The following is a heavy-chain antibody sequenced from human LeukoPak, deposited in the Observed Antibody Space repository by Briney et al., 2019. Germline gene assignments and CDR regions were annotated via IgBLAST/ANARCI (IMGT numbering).Heavy chain of an antibody. Sequence: GGSLRLSCAASGFTFSSYAMHWVRQAPGKGLEWVAVISYDGSNKYYADSVKGRFTISRDNSKNTLYLQMNSLRAEDTAVYYCAVNYYDSSGYYRGPYYWGQGTLVTVSS. CDR1: GFTFSSYA. J-gene: IGHJ4*02. V-gene: IGHV3-30*04. CDR2: ISYDGSNK. CDR3: AVNYYDSSGYYRGPYY. D-gene: IGHD3-22*01.